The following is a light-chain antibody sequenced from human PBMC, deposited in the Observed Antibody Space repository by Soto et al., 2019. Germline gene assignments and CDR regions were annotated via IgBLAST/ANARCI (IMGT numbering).Light chain of an antibody. CDR1: QSISSY. CDR3: QQSYSTPWP. Sequence: DIQMTQSPSSLSASVGDRVTITCRASQSISSYLNWYQQKPGKAPKLLIYAASSLQSGVPSRFSGSGSGTDFTLTISSLQPEDFATYYCQQSYSTPWPFGQGPKVAIK. CDR2: AAS. V-gene: IGKV1-39*01. J-gene: IGKJ1*01.